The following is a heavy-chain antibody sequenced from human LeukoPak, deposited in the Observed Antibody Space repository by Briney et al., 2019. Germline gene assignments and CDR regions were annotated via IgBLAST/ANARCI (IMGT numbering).Heavy chain of an antibody. J-gene: IGHJ4*02. Sequence: GASVKVSCKASGYTFTSYYMHWVRQAPGQGLEWMGLINPTGGSTGYAQKFQGRVTMTRDMSTSTVYMELSSLRSEDTAVYYCAREKAAGASHELGYWGQGTLVTVSS. D-gene: IGHD6-13*01. CDR1: GYTFTSYY. CDR3: AREKAAGASHELGY. V-gene: IGHV1-46*01. CDR2: INPTGGST.